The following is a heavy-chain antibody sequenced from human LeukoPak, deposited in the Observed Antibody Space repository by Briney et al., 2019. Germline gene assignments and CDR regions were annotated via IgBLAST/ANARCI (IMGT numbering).Heavy chain of an antibody. Sequence: SETLSLTCTVSGGSISSSSYYWGWIRQPPGKGLEWIGSIYYSGSTYYNPSLKSRVTISVDTSKNQFSLKLSSVTAADTAVYYCARTRGYCSGGSCYPHWFDPWGQGTLVTVSS. CDR2: IYYSGST. D-gene: IGHD2-15*01. V-gene: IGHV4-39*07. CDR1: GGSISSSSYY. CDR3: ARTRGYCSGGSCYPHWFDP. J-gene: IGHJ5*02.